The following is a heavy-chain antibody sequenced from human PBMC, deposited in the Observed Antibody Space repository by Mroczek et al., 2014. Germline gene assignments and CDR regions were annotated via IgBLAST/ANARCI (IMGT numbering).Heavy chain of an antibody. Sequence: QVQLVESGGGVVQPGRSLRLSCAASGFTFSSYGMHWVRQAPGKGLEWVAVIWYDGSNKYYADSVKGRFTISRDNSKNTLYLQMNSLRAEDTAVYYCARGSIFGVVKEREYFQHWGQGTLVTVSS. D-gene: IGHD3-3*01. CDR1: GFTFSSYG. J-gene: IGHJ1*01. CDR3: ARGSIFGVVKEREYFQH. V-gene: IGHV3-33*01. CDR2: IWYDGSNK.